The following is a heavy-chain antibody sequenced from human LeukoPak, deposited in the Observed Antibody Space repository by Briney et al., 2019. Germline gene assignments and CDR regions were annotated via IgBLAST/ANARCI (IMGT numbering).Heavy chain of an antibody. V-gene: IGHV1-2*02. Sequence: ASVKVSCKTSGYIFSEYYIYWVRQAPGQGLEWMGWIDPSTGGTNYAQNFQGRVTMTRDTSTTTVYMELSSLKSDDTAVYHCARGNNYGSGSLFYGWDQGTLVTVSS. CDR1: GYIFSEYY. J-gene: IGHJ4*02. D-gene: IGHD3-10*01. CDR2: IDPSTGGT. CDR3: ARGNNYGSGSLFYG.